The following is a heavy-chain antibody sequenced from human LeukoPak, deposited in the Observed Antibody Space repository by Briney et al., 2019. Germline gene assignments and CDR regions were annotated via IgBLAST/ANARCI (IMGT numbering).Heavy chain of an antibody. CDR1: GYTFTSYG. CDR2: ISAYNGNT. Sequence: ASVKVSCKASGYTFTSYGISWVRQAPGQGLEWMGWISAYNGNTNYAQKFQGRVTMTRDTSISTAYMELSRLRSDDTAVYYCAGGAVAGTQADYYYYGMDVWGQGTTVTVSS. CDR3: AGGAVAGTQADYYYYGMDV. D-gene: IGHD6-19*01. V-gene: IGHV1-18*01. J-gene: IGHJ6*02.